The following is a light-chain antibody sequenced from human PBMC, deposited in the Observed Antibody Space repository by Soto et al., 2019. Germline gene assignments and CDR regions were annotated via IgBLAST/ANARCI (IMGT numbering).Light chain of an antibody. V-gene: IGKV3-15*01. CDR3: QQYNKWPQT. J-gene: IGKJ1*01. CDR1: QSVGSN. CDR2: GAS. Sequence: EIVMTQSPATLSLSPGERATLSCRASQSVGSNLAWYLQKPGQAPRLLIYGASTRATGIPATFSGSGSGTEFTLTISSLQSEDFAVYYCQQYNKWPQTFGQGTKVDIK.